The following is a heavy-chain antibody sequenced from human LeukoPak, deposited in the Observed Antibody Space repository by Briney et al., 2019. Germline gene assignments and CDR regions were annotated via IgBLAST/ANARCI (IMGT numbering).Heavy chain of an antibody. CDR1: GFTFSNYA. Sequence: GGSLRLSCAASGFTFSNYAMHWVRQAPGKGLEWVSRINSDGSDRKYADSVKGRFTISRDNAKNTLFLQMNSLRAEDTAVYYCARDPCSSTSCFRGNWFDPWGQGTLVTVSS. CDR3: ARDPCSSTSCFRGNWFDP. V-gene: IGHV3-74*03. CDR2: INSDGSDR. J-gene: IGHJ5*02. D-gene: IGHD2-2*01.